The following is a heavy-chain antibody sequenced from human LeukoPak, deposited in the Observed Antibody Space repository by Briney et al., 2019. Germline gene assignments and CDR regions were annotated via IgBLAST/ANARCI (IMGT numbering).Heavy chain of an antibody. CDR2: IYYSGST. D-gene: IGHD3-10*01. CDR1: GGSISSGDYY. V-gene: IGHV4-30-4*08. Sequence: SQTLSLTRTVSGGSISSGDYYWSWIRQPPGKGLEWIGYIYYSGSTYYNPSLKSRVTISVDTSKNQFSLKLSSVTAADTAVYYCARGGVRFHYMDVWGKGTTVTVSS. CDR3: ARGGVRFHYMDV. J-gene: IGHJ6*03.